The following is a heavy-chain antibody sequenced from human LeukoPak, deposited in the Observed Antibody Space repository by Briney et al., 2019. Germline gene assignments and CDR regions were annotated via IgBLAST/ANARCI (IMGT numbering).Heavy chain of an antibody. D-gene: IGHD3-22*01. CDR3: ARSGHSAGYYFAFDI. CDR1: GYTFTSYG. J-gene: IGHJ3*02. Sequence: ASVKVSCKASGYTFTSYGISWVRQAPGQGLEWMGWISAYNGNTNFAQRLQGRVTMNTDTSTTTAYMELRSLRSDDTAVYYCARSGHSAGYYFAFDIWGQGTMVTVSS. V-gene: IGHV1-18*01. CDR2: ISAYNGNT.